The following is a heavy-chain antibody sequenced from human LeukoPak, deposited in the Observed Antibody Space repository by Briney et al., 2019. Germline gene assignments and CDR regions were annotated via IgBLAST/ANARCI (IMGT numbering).Heavy chain of an antibody. CDR1: GFTFSNYW. CDR3: AGLIGSYRYFDY. CDR2: IKQDGSEK. Sequence: PGGSLRLSCAASGFTFSNYWMTWVRQAPGKGLEWAANIKQDGSEKYYVDSVKGRFTISRDNAKNSLYLQMNSLRAEDTAVYYCAGLIGSYRYFDYWGQGTLVTVSS. V-gene: IGHV3-7*01. D-gene: IGHD1-26*01. J-gene: IGHJ4*02.